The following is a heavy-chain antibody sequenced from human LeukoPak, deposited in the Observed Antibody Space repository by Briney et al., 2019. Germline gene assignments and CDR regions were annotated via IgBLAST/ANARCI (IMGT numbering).Heavy chain of an antibody. V-gene: IGHV3-30*04. D-gene: IGHD1-20*01. CDR1: GFTFSSYA. CDR2: ISYDGSNK. CDR3: ASSPYNWNDVSYYFDY. J-gene: IGHJ4*02. Sequence: GGSLRLSCAASGFTFSSYAMHWVRQAPGKGLEWVAVISYDGSNKYYADSVKGRFTISRDNSKNTLYLQMNSLRAEDTAVYYCASSPYNWNDVSYYFDYWGQGTLVTVSS.